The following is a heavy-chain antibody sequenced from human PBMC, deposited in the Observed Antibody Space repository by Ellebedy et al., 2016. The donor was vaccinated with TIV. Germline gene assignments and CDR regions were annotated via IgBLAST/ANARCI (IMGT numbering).Heavy chain of an antibody. CDR2: INPTAST. J-gene: IGHJ4*02. CDR1: GYTFTNYY. D-gene: IGHD5-18*01. V-gene: IGHV1-46*01. Sequence: AASVKVSCKASGYTFTNYYIHWVRQAPGQGLEWMGLINPTASTNYAQKFQGRLTMTRDTSTSTVYMELSSLRSEDTAVYYCARGDRRGYSYGDFDYWGQGTLVTVSS. CDR3: ARGDRRGYSYGDFDY.